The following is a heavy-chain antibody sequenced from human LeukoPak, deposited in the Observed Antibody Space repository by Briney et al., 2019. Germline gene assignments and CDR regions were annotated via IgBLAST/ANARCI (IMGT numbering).Heavy chain of an antibody. CDR1: GGSISSYY. V-gene: IGHV4-4*07. Sequence: PSETLSLTCTVSGGSISSYYWSWIRQPAGKGLDGIGRIYPSGSTNYNPSLKSRVTMSMDTSKNQFSLKLSSVTAADTAVYYCARDIAAAEYNWFDPWGQGTLVTVSS. CDR2: IYPSGST. CDR3: ARDIAAAEYNWFDP. D-gene: IGHD6-13*01. J-gene: IGHJ5*02.